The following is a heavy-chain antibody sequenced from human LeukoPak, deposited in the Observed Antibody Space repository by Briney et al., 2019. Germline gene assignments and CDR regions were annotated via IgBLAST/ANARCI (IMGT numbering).Heavy chain of an antibody. CDR1: GYSISSGYC. Sequence: SETLSLTCAVSGYSISSGYCWGWLRQPPGKGLEWIGSIYHSGSTYYNPSLKSRVTISVDTSKNQFSLKLSSVTAADTAVYYCARALGTRSGYFDLWGRGTLVTVSS. CDR2: IYHSGST. CDR3: ARALGTRSGYFDL. D-gene: IGHD3-10*01. J-gene: IGHJ2*01. V-gene: IGHV4-38-2*01.